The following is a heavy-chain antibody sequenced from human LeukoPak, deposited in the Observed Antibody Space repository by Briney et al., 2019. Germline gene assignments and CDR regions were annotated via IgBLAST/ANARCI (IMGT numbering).Heavy chain of an antibody. CDR2: FYYSWST. CDR1: GGSISSYY. Sequence: SETLSLTCTVSGGSISSYYWSWIRHPRGKGLEWIGYFYYSWSTNYTPSLKSRVTMSVDTSKNQFSLKLSSVTAADTAVYYCARGYSSGYSRWFDYWGQGTLVTVSS. V-gene: IGHV4-59*01. D-gene: IGHD3-22*01. CDR3: ARGYSSGYSRWFDY. J-gene: IGHJ4*02.